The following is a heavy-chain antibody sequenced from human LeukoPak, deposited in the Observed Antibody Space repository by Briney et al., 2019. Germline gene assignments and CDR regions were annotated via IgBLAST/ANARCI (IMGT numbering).Heavy chain of an antibody. D-gene: IGHD3-22*01. J-gene: IGHJ5*02. Sequence: PGRSLRLSCAASGFTFSSYGMHWVRQAPGRGLEGVAVISYDGSNKYYADSVKGRFTISRDNSKNTLSLQMNSLRAEDTAVYYCAKDYYDSSGSALNWFDPWGQGTLVTVSS. CDR3: AKDYYDSSGSALNWFDP. CDR1: GFTFSSYG. V-gene: IGHV3-30*18. CDR2: ISYDGSNK.